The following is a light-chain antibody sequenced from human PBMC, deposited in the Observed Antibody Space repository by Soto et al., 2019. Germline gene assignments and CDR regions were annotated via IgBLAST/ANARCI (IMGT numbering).Light chain of an antibody. CDR3: HQYGMSPT. J-gene: IGKJ1*01. CDR2: GAT. CDR1: HIVSSSY. Sequence: IVFSQSPCTLSLSLGERATLSCRASHIVSSSYLAWYQQKPGQAPRLLIFGATTRATGVPARFSGTGSGTDFTLTISRLEPEDFAVYYCHQYGMSPTFGQGTKVDI. V-gene: IGKV3-20*01.